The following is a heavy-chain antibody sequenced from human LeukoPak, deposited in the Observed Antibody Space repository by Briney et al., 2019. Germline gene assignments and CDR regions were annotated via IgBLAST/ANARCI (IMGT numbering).Heavy chain of an antibody. J-gene: IGHJ4*02. CDR3: ARDFDGPRASDY. V-gene: IGHV3-74*01. CDR2: INTDGSYS. CDR1: GFTFSYFW. D-gene: IGHD4-17*01. Sequence: XLRLSCAXSGFTFSYFWMHWFRQTPGKGLVWVSCINTDGSYSTYADSVKGRFTISRDNVRNTLYLQMNSLRAEDSAVYYCARDFDGPRASDYWGQGISVTVSS.